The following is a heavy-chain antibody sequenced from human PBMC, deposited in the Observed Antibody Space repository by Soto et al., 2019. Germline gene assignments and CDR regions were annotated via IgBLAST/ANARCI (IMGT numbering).Heavy chain of an antibody. CDR3: ATPWGGYGYNSFDY. CDR2: IYYSGST. J-gene: IGHJ4*02. CDR1: GGSISSGSYF. D-gene: IGHD5-18*01. V-gene: IGHV4-39*01. Sequence: PSEALSLTCTVSGGSISSGSYFWGWIRQPPGQGLEWIGSIYYSGSTYYNPTLKSRVSISVDTSKNQFSLNLRSVTAADTAVYYCATPWGGYGYNSFDYWGQGTLVTVSS.